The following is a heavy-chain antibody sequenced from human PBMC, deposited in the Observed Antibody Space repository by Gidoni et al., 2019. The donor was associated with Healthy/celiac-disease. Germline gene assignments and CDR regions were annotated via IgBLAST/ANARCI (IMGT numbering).Heavy chain of an antibody. CDR3: ATTAMVLVTT. CDR2: ISSSSSTI. J-gene: IGHJ5*02. V-gene: IGHV3-48*02. D-gene: IGHD5-18*01. CDR1: GFTFSSYS. Sequence: EVQLVESGGGLVQPGGSLRLSCAASGFTFSSYSMNWVRQAPGKGLEWVSYISSSSSTIYYADSVKGRFTISRDNAKNSLYLQRNSLRDEDTAVYYCATTAMVLVTTWGQGTLVTVSS.